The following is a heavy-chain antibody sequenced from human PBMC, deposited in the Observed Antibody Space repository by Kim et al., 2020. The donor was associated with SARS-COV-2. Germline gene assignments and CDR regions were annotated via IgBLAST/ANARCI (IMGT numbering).Heavy chain of an antibody. Sequence: GGSLRLSCAASGFTFSSYDMHWVRQATGKGLEWVSAIGTAGDTYYPGSVKGRFTISRENAKNSLYLQMNSLRAGDTAVYYCARVPGGLWFGGNYGMDVWGQGTTVTVSS. CDR2: IGTAGDT. D-gene: IGHD3-10*01. CDR1: GFTFSSYD. CDR3: ARVPGGLWFGGNYGMDV. V-gene: IGHV3-13*01. J-gene: IGHJ6*02.